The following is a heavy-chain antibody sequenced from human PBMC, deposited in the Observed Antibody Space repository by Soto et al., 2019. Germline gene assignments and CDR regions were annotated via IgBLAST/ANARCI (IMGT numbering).Heavy chain of an antibody. Sequence: GGSLRLSCAASGFTFSSYGMHWVRQAPGKGLEVVAVIWYDGSNKYYADSVKGRFTISRDKSKNTLYLQMNSLRAEDTAVYYCARDRHGLGIIDYWGQGTLVTVSS. CDR1: GFTFSSYG. V-gene: IGHV3-33*08. J-gene: IGHJ4*02. D-gene: IGHD7-27*01. CDR3: ARDRHGLGIIDY. CDR2: IWYDGSNK.